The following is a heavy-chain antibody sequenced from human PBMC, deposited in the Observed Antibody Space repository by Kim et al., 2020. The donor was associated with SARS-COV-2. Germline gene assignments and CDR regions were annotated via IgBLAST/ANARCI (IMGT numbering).Heavy chain of an antibody. CDR3: ARSVEGSFDF. J-gene: IGHJ3*01. Sequence: IYYAVSIKGRYTSSRDNDGNLLYLQMNSLRVEDTAIYYCARSVEGSFDFWGQGTKVTVSS. V-gene: IGHV3-21*06. CDR2: I.